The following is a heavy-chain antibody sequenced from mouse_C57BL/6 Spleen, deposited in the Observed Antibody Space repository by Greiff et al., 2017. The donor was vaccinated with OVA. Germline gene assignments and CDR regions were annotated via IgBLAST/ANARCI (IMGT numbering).Heavy chain of an antibody. Sequence: EVMLVESGGGLVKPGGSLKLSCAASGFTFSDYGMHWVRQAPEKGLEWVAYISSGSGTIYYADTLKGRFTISRDNAKNTLFLQLTSLRSEDTAMYYCARPDSSYRNWYFDVWGTGTTVTVSS. CDR2: ISSGSGTI. V-gene: IGHV5-17*01. CDR1: GFTFSDYG. D-gene: IGHD1-1*01. CDR3: ARPDSSYRNWYFDV. J-gene: IGHJ1*03.